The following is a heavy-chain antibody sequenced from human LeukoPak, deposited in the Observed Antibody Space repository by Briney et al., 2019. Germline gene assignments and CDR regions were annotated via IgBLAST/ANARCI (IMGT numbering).Heavy chain of an antibody. CDR2: IYYSGST. CDR3: ARHWGGEMATLRGFDY. J-gene: IGHJ4*02. V-gene: IGHV4-59*08. CDR1: GGSISSYY. Sequence: SETLSLTCTVSGGSISSYYWSWIRQPPGKGLEWIGYIYYSGSTNYNPSPKSRVTISVDTSKNQFSLKLSSVTAADTAVCYCARHWGGEMATLRGFDYWGQGTLVTVSS. D-gene: IGHD5-24*01.